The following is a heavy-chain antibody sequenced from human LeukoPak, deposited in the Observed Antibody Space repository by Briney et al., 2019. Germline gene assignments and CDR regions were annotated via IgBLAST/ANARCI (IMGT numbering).Heavy chain of an antibody. CDR2: ISYDGSNK. Sequence: GGSLRLSCAASGFTFDDYGMSWVRQVPGKGLEWVAVISYDGSNKYYADSVKGRFTISRDNSKNTLYLQMNSLRSEDTAVYYCARDPWGSGSYSDYWGQGTLVTVSS. J-gene: IGHJ4*02. CDR1: GFTFDDYG. D-gene: IGHD1-26*01. CDR3: ARDPWGSGSYSDY. V-gene: IGHV3-30*03.